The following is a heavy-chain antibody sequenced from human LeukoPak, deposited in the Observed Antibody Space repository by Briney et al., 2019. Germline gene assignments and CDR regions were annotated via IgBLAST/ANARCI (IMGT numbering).Heavy chain of an antibody. CDR1: GFTFSSYG. CDR3: AKDRTAMAPHYLDY. V-gene: IGHV3-30*18. J-gene: IGHJ4*02. CDR2: ISYDGSNK. Sequence: PGGSLRLSCAASGFTFSSYGMHWVRQAPGKGLEWVAVISYDGSNKYYADSVKGRFTISRDNSKNTLYLQMNSLRAEDAAVYYCAKDRTAMAPHYLDYWGQGTLVTVSS. D-gene: IGHD5-18*01.